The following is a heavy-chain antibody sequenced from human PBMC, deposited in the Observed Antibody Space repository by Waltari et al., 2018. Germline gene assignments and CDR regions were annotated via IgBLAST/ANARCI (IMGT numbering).Heavy chain of an antibody. CDR3: ARDYCDRTNCHGMDV. CDR2: ISYNGRNV. J-gene: IGHJ6*02. Sequence: QVQLVESGGGVVQPGRSLRLSCAASEFTFSSYAMHWVRQAPGKGLEWVAVISYNGRNVYYVASVKGRFSISRDNSEKMLYLQMNSLRAEDTAVYYCARDYCDRTNCHGMDVWGQGTTVTVFS. V-gene: IGHV3-30*04. D-gene: IGHD3-22*01. CDR1: EFTFSSYA.